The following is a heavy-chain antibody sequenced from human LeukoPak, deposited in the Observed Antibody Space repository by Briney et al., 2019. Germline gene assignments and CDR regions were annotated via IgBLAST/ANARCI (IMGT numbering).Heavy chain of an antibody. V-gene: IGHV1-18*01. Sequence: ASVKVSCKASGYTFTSYGISWVRQAPGQGLEWMGWISAYNGNTNYAQKLQGRVTMTTDTSTSTAYMELRSLRSDDTAVYYCARSSYCSSTSCYGNWFDPWGQGTLVTVSS. J-gene: IGHJ5*02. CDR3: ARSSYCSSTSCYGNWFDP. CDR1: GYTFTSYG. D-gene: IGHD2-2*01. CDR2: ISAYNGNT.